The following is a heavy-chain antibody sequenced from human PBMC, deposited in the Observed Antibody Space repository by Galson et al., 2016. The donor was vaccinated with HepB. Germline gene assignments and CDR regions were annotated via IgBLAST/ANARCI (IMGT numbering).Heavy chain of an antibody. CDR2: IYPSGST. Sequence: TLSLTCAVSDGSISSGGYSWSWIRQPPGRGLEWIGNIYPSGSTYYNSSLTSRVTLSLDRSKNHFSLKLSSVTAADTAVYYCSSFTLHCSTLSCYTGSFDSWDQGTLVTVSS. J-gene: IGHJ4*02. D-gene: IGHD2-2*02. CDR3: SSFTLHCSTLSCYTGSFDS. CDR1: DGSISSGGYS. V-gene: IGHV4-30-2*01.